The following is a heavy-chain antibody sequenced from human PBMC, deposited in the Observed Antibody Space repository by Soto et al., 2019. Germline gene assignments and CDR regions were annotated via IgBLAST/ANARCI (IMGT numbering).Heavy chain of an antibody. D-gene: IGHD6-13*01. J-gene: IGHJ4*02. CDR2: INHSGFT. CDR3: ARFTFSTSSWSNPRYFDS. V-gene: IGHV4-34*01. Sequence: NPSETLSLTCSVSGGSFSGYYWSWIRQTPGKGLEWIGEINHSGFTDYNPSLTSRVTISVDTSKNHFSLKLTSVTAADTAVYYCARFTFSTSSWSNPRYFDSWGQGTLVTVSS. CDR1: GGSFSGYY.